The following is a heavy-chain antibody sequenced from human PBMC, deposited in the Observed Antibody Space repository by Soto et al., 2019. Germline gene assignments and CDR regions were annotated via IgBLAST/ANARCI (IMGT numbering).Heavy chain of an antibody. CDR2: IRSKAYGGTT. Sequence: GGSLRLSCTAPGFTFGDYAMSWFRQAPGKGLEWVGFIRSKAYGGTTEYAASVKGRFTISRDDSKSIAYLQMNSLKTEDTAVYYCTREGIAVAGPQFDNWGPGTPVTVSS. V-gene: IGHV3-49*03. J-gene: IGHJ4*02. CDR3: TREGIAVAGPQFDN. CDR1: GFTFGDYA. D-gene: IGHD6-19*01.